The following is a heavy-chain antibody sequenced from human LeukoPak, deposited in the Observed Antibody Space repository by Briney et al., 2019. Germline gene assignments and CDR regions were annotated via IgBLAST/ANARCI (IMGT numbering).Heavy chain of an antibody. CDR1: GYTFTSFY. CDR3: ARDARPSYDTSGYYFPGDY. V-gene: IGHV1-46*01. CDR2: INPSGGTT. D-gene: IGHD3-22*01. Sequence: GASVKVSCKASGYTFTSFYIHWVRQAPGQGLEWMAIINPSGGTTRYAQKFQGRVTMTRDTSTSTGYMELSSLRSEDTAVYYCARDARPSYDTSGYYFPGDYWGQGTLVTVSS. J-gene: IGHJ4*02.